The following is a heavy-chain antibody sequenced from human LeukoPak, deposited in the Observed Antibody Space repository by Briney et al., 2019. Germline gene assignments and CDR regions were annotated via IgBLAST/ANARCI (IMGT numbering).Heavy chain of an antibody. J-gene: IGHJ3*02. CDR2: IYHSGST. V-gene: IGHV4-38-2*02. D-gene: IGHD1-26*01. CDR1: GYSISSGYY. Sequence: SETLSLTCTVSGYSISSGYYWGWIRQPPGKGLEWIGSIYHSGSTYYNPSLKSRVTISVDTSKNQFSLKLSSVTAADTAVYYCARDTFRRIVEATKDGAFDIWGQGTMVTVSS. CDR3: ARDTFRRIVEATKDGAFDI.